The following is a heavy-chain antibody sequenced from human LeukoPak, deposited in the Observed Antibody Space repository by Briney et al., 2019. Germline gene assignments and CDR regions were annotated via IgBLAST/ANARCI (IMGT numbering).Heavy chain of an antibody. Sequence: PSETLSLTCTVSGGSISNYYWSWIRQPAGKGLEWIGRMYISGSTHYNPSLKSRVTMSADTSKNQFSLKLSSVTAADTAVYYCARDGSYYDRSGPPYYFDYWGQGTLATVSS. V-gene: IGHV4-4*07. J-gene: IGHJ4*02. D-gene: IGHD3-22*01. CDR2: MYISGST. CDR3: ARDGSYYDRSGPPYYFDY. CDR1: GGSISNYY.